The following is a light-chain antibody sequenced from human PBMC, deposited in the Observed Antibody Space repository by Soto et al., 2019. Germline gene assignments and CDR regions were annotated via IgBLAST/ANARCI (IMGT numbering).Light chain of an antibody. CDR1: QGIISW. J-gene: IGKJ1*01. Sequence: DIQMTQSPSTLSASIGDRVTITCLASQGIISWLAWNQQEPGEAAKLLIYKASSLESEVPSRFSGRGSVTEFTLTISSLQPDDFATYYCQQYNGFFTFGQGTKVDIK. CDR2: KAS. V-gene: IGKV1-5*03. CDR3: QQYNGFFT.